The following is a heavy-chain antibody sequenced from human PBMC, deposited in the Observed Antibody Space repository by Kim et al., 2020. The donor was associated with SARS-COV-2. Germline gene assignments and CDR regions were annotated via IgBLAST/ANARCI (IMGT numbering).Heavy chain of an antibody. Sequence: SETLSLTCVVSDAFISTQNWWTWVRQSPERGLEWIGEIYHRGTTNYNPSLTSRVTISLDKSNSQFSLRLSSVTAADTAVYYCSRRTWNGALEYWGQGALVTVSS. D-gene: IGHD1-1*01. CDR1: DAFISTQNW. J-gene: IGHJ4*02. CDR3: SRRTWNGALEY. CDR2: IYHRGTT. V-gene: IGHV4-4*02.